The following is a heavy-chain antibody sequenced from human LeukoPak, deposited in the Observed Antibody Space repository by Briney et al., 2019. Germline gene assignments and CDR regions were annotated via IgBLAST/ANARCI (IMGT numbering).Heavy chain of an antibody. V-gene: IGHV4-39*07. CDR1: GGSISSSSYY. D-gene: IGHD4-17*01. CDR3: ARLYGDYFHTFDY. Sequence: SETLSLTCTVSGGSISSSSYYWGWIRQPPGKGLEWIGSIYYSGSTYYNPSLKSRVTISVDTSKNQFSLRLSSVTAADTAVYYCARLYGDYFHTFDYWGQGTLVTVSS. CDR2: IYYSGST. J-gene: IGHJ4*02.